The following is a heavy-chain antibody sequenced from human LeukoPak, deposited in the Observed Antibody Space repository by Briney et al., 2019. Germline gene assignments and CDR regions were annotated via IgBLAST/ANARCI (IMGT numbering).Heavy chain of an antibody. CDR2: ISSSGSTI. CDR3: ARGPYKQQLVRHWFDP. V-gene: IGHV3-11*01. Sequence: SGGSLRLSCAASGFTFSDYYMSWIRQAPGKGLDWVSYISSSGSTIYYADSVKGRFTISRDNAKNSLYLQMNSLRAEDTAVYYCARGPYKQQLVRHWFDPWGQGTLVTVSS. D-gene: IGHD6-13*01. J-gene: IGHJ5*02. CDR1: GFTFSDYY.